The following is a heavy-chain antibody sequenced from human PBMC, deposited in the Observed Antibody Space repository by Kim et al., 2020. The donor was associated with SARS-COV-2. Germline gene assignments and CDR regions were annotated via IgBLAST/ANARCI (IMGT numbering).Heavy chain of an antibody. J-gene: IGHJ6*02. CDR1: GGATSSYY. Sequence: SETLSLICSVSGGATSSYYWSWIRQPAGKGLEWIGRIYASGSTNYNPSLKSRVTMSLDTSKNQFSLQLSSVTAADTAVYYCARSRGTTSSRHGMDVWGQGTTVTVSS. V-gene: IGHV4-4*07. CDR2: IYASGST. D-gene: IGHD1-7*01. CDR3: ARSRGTTSSRHGMDV.